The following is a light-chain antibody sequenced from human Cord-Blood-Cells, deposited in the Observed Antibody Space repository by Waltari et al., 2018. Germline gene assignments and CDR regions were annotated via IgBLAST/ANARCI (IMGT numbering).Light chain of an antibody. CDR3: QQSYSTPFT. CDR1: QSISSY. CDR2: AAS. V-gene: IGKV1-39*01. J-gene: IGKJ3*01. Sequence: DIQMTQSPSSLSASVGDRVXLTCRASQSISSYLNWYQQKPGKAPKLLIYAASSLQSGVPSRFSGSGSGTDFTLTISSLQPEDFATYYCQQSYSTPFTFGPGTKVDIK.